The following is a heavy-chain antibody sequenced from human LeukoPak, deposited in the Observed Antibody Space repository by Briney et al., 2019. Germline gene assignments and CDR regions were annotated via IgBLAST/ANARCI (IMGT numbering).Heavy chain of an antibody. V-gene: IGHV4-59*01. CDR2: LYYSGST. J-gene: IGHJ5*02. CDR1: GGSISSYY. Sequence: SETLSLTCTVSGGSISSYYWSWIRQPPGKGLEWIGYLYYSGSTNYNPSLKSRVTISVDTPKNQFSLKLSSVTAADTAVYYCARVSGNNYGPLNWLDPWGQGTLVTVSS. D-gene: IGHD4-11*01. CDR3: ARVSGNNYGPLNWLDP.